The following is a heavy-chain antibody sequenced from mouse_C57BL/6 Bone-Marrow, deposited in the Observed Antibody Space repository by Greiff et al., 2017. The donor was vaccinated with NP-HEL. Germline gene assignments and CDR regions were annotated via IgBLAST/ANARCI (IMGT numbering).Heavy chain of an antibody. CDR1: GFTFSDYG. J-gene: IGHJ4*01. CDR2: ISSGSSTI. D-gene: IGHD2-4*01. Sequence: EVQGVESGGGLVKPGGSLKLSCAASGFTFSDYGMHWVRQAPEQGLEWVAYISSGSSTISYADTVKGRFTISRANAKNTLFLKMASLRSEDTDMYDCARRGTIYYDYPYYAMDYWGQGTSVTVSS. V-gene: IGHV5-17*01. CDR3: ARRGTIYYDYPYYAMDY.